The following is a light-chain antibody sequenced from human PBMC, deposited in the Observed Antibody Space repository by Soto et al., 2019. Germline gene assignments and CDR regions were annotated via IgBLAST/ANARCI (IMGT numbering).Light chain of an antibody. Sequence: EIVLTQSPGTLSLSPGERATLSCRASQSASNSYLAWYQQKPGQAPRLLIYGTSSRANGIPDRFSGSGSGTDFTLTISRLEPEDFAVYYCQQYCDSLPIPFGPGTRGDFK. CDR1: QSASNSY. V-gene: IGKV3-20*01. CDR3: QQYCDSLPIP. CDR2: GTS. J-gene: IGKJ3*01.